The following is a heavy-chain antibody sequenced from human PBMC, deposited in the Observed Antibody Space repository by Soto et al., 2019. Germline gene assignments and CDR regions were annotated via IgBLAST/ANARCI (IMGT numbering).Heavy chain of an antibody. CDR3: ARVMIKFGGVIDQFDY. D-gene: IGHD3-16*02. CDR1: GFTFSDYY. CDR2: ISSSSSYT. V-gene: IGHV3-11*06. J-gene: IGHJ4*02. Sequence: GGSLRLSCAASGFTFSDYYMSWIRQAPGKGLEWVSYISSSSSYTNYADSVKGRFTISRDNAKNSLYLQMNSLRAEDTAVYYCARVMIKFGGVIDQFDYWGQGTLVTVSS.